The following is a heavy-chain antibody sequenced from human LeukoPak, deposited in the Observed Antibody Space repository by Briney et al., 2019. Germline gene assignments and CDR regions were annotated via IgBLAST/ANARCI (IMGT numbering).Heavy chain of an antibody. J-gene: IGHJ4*02. V-gene: IGHV1-46*01. CDR2: INPSGGST. CDR3: ARGYCSGGSCWAHCDY. Sequence: ASVKVSCKASGYTFTSYYMHWVRQAPGQGLEWMGIINPSGGSTSYAQKLQGRVTMTRDMSTSTVYMELSSLRSEDTAVYYCARGYCSGGSCWAHCDYWGQGTLVTVSS. D-gene: IGHD2-15*01. CDR1: GYTFTSYY.